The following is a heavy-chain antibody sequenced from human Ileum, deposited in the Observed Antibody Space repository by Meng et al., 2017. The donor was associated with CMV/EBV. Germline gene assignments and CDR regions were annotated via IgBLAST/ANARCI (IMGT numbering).Heavy chain of an antibody. Sequence: QITLKDAGPTLVKPTQNLTLTCTFSGFSFRTRGVGVGWIRQPPGKALEWLALIYWDEDKGYSPSLKRRLTITKDTSKNQVVLTMTNVDPVDTATYFCARSLYYSSYYFDYWGQGTLVTVSS. V-gene: IGHV2-5*02. CDR1: GFSFRTRGVG. D-gene: IGHD3-16*01. CDR2: IYWDEDK. CDR3: ARSLYYSSYYFDY. J-gene: IGHJ4*02.